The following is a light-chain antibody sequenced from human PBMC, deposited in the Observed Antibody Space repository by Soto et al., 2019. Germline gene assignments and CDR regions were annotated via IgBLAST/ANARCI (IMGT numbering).Light chain of an antibody. J-gene: IGLJ2*01. V-gene: IGLV8-61*01. CDR1: SGSVSTSYY. Sequence: QAVVTQEPSFSVSPGGTVTLTCGLSSGSVSTSYYPSWYQQTPGQAPRTLIYNTYTPSSGVPDRFSASILGDKAALTITGAQADDESDYYCVLYMGSGISGFGGVTKLTVL. CDR2: NTY. CDR3: VLYMGSGISG.